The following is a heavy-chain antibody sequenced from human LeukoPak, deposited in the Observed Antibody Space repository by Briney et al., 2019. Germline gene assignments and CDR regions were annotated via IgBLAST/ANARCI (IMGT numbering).Heavy chain of an antibody. CDR2: IKQDGSEK. Sequence: GGSLRLSCAASGFTFSSYWMSWVRQAPGKGLEWVANIKQDGSEKYYVDSVKGRFTISRDNAKNSLYLQTNSLRAEDTAVYYCAREELLGAYYYYGMDVWGQGTTVTVSS. J-gene: IGHJ6*02. V-gene: IGHV3-7*01. CDR1: GFTFSSYW. CDR3: AREELLGAYYYYGMDV. D-gene: IGHD1-26*01.